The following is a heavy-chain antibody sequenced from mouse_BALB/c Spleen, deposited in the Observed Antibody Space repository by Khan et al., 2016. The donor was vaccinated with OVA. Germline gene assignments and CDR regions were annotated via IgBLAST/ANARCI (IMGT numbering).Heavy chain of an antibody. CDR1: GYTFTNYV. J-gene: IGHJ4*01. CDR2: INPYNDGA. Sequence: VQLKQSGPELVKPGASVKMSCKASGYTFTNYVMHWVKQKPGQGLEWIGYINPYNDGAKYNEKFKGKATLTSDKSYTTAYMELSSPNFEDSAVSSCARYASSPYYAMDYWGQGTSVTVSS. CDR3: ARYASSPYYAMDY. D-gene: IGHD1-1*01. V-gene: IGHV1S136*01.